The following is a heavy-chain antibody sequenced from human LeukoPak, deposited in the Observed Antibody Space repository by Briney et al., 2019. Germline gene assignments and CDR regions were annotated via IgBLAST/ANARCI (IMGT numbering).Heavy chain of an antibody. CDR3: ARAYSGSYYFLYFDY. V-gene: IGHV3-11*04. D-gene: IGHD3-10*01. Sequence: GGSLRLSCAASGFTFSDYYMSWIRQAPGKGLEWVSYISSSGSTIYYADSVKGRFTISRDNAKNSLYLQMNSLRAEDTAVYYCARAYSGSYYFLYFDYWGQGTLVTVSS. CDR2: ISSSGSTI. J-gene: IGHJ4*02. CDR1: GFTFSDYY.